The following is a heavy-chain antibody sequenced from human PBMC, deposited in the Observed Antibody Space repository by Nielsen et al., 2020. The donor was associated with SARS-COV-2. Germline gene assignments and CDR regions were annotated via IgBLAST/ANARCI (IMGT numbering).Heavy chain of an antibody. CDR2: IYYTGST. D-gene: IGHD3-9*01. J-gene: IGHJ3*02. V-gene: IGHV4-31*02. CDR3: ARGEYYDILTGYSAGAFDI. Sequence: WIRQPPGKGLEYIGYIYYTGSTYYNPSLKSRVTISVDTSKNQFSLKLSSVTAADTAVYYCARGEYYDILTGYSAGAFDIWGQGTMVTVSS.